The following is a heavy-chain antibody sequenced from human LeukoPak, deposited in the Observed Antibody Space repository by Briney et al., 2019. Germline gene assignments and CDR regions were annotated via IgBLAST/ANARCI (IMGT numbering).Heavy chain of an antibody. Sequence: PGRSLRLSCAASGFTFSSYGMHWVRQAPGKGLEWVAVISYDGSNKYYADSVKGRFTISRDNSKNTLYLQMNSLRAEDTAVYYCAKVPYSGLVTRHTPFDYWGQGTLVTVSS. D-gene: IGHD2-21*02. J-gene: IGHJ4*02. V-gene: IGHV3-30*18. CDR1: GFTFSSYG. CDR3: AKVPYSGLVTRHTPFDY. CDR2: ISYDGSNK.